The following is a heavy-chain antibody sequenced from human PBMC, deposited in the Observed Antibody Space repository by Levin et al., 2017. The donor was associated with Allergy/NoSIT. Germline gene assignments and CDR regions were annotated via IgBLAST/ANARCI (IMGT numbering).Heavy chain of an antibody. CDR2: INSDGSST. CDR3: ARGNPTALHY. CDR1: GFTFSSYW. Sequence: PGASVKVSCAASGFTFSSYWMHWVRQAPGKGLVWVSRINSDGSSTSYADSVKGRFTISRDNAKNTLYLQMNSLRAEDTAVYYCARGNPTALHYWGQGTLVTVSS. J-gene: IGHJ4*02. D-gene: IGHD4-17*01. V-gene: IGHV3-74*01.